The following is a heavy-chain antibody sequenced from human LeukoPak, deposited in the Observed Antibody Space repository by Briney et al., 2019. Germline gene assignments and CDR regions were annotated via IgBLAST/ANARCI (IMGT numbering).Heavy chain of an antibody. CDR3: AREGYYGAFDI. CDR1: GFTFSSYS. CDR2: ISSASNLI. J-gene: IGHJ3*02. Sequence: GGSLRLSCAASGFTFSSYSMNWVRQGPGEGLEWVSYISSASNLIHYADSVKGRFTISRDNAKNSLNLQMNSLRDEDTAVYYCAREGYYGAFDIWGQGTVVTVSS. D-gene: IGHD3-10*01. V-gene: IGHV3-48*02.